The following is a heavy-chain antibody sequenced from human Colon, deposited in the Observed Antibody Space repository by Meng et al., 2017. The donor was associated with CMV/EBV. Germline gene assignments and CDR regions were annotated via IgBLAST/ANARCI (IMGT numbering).Heavy chain of an antibody. J-gene: IGHJ3*02. CDR1: GVIFSDYY. D-gene: IGHD1-26*01. V-gene: IGHV3-72*01. Sequence: GGSLRLSCTGSGVIFSDYYIDWVRQVPGKGLEWVGRTANRADGYLTEYATSVKGRFSFSRDDSENSLFLQMNSLKSDDTATYYCTRGHSGLDIYAFDIWGQGTTVTVSS. CDR2: TANRADGYLT. CDR3: TRGHSGLDIYAFDI.